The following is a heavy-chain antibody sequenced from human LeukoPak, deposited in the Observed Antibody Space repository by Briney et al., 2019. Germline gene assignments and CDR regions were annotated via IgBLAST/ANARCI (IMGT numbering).Heavy chain of an antibody. CDR2: ISGSGSDT. CDR3: AGALVRRGYFDS. CDR1: GLTFTNYA. D-gene: IGHD3-10*01. J-gene: IGHJ4*02. Sequence: GGSLRLSCAASGLTFTNYAMYWVRQAPGKGLEWVSAISGSGSDTFYADSVKGRFTISRDNSRNTLYLQLNSLRAEDTAVYYCAGALVRRGYFDSWSQGTLVTVSS. V-gene: IGHV3-23*01.